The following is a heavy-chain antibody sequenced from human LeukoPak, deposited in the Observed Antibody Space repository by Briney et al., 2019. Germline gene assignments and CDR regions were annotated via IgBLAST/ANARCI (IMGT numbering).Heavy chain of an antibody. V-gene: IGHV3-23*01. Sequence: GGSLRLSCAASGFTFSNYAMSWVRQAPGKRLEWVSTIHGSGVSTYYADSVKGRFTISRDNSKNTLYLQMNSLRAEDTTVYFCANPIYSGDYDQFDYWGQGTLVTVSS. J-gene: IGHJ4*02. CDR1: GFTFSNYA. D-gene: IGHD4-17*01. CDR3: ANPIYSGDYDQFDY. CDR2: IHGSGVST.